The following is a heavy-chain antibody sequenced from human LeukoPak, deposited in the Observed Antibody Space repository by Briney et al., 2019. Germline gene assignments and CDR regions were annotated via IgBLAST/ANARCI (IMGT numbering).Heavy chain of an antibody. Sequence: RAGTSLRLSCAASGFTFSSYDMNWVRQAPGKGLEGVAFIWYDGSNKYYADSVKGRFTISRDNSKNTLYLQMNSLGAEDTAFYYCARRNYASGTYYDFDYWGQGTLVTVSS. D-gene: IGHD3-10*01. V-gene: IGHV3-33*01. CDR3: ARRNYASGTYYDFDY. J-gene: IGHJ4*02. CDR1: GFTFSSYD. CDR2: IWYDGSNK.